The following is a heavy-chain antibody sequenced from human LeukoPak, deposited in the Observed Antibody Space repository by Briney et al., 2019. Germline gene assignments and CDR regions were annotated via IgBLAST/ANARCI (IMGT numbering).Heavy chain of an antibody. V-gene: IGHV3-21*01. CDR3: ARESSSWTKLDY. CDR2: INTNTYYI. J-gene: IGHJ4*02. Sequence: PGGSLRPSCAASGFTFSDYIMNWVRQTPGKGLEWVSSINTNTYYIYYADSVKGRFTVSRDNAKNSLFLQMDSLRVEDTAIYYCARESSSWTKLDYWGQGTLVTVSS. CDR1: GFTFSDYI. D-gene: IGHD6-13*01.